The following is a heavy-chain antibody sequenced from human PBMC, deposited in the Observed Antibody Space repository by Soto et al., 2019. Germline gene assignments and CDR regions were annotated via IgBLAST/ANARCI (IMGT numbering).Heavy chain of an antibody. CDR3: ARRYGGNFDY. J-gene: IGHJ4*02. Sequence: SETLSLTCTVSGGSISSGGYYWSWIRQQPGKGLEWIGCVHFSGSTNYNPSLKSRVTISVDTSKNQFSLKLSSVTAADTAVYYCARRYGGNFDYWGQGTLVTVSS. CDR2: VHFSGST. D-gene: IGHD3-16*01. V-gene: IGHV4-61*08. CDR1: GGSISSGGYY.